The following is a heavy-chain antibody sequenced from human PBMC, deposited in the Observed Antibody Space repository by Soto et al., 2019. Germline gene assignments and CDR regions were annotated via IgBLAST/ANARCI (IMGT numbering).Heavy chain of an antibody. CDR3: ARAKVVAYRYDTSGYYTTFDF. CDR1: RVSVSSRSYS. D-gene: IGHD3-22*01. V-gene: IGHV4-61*01. J-gene: IGHJ4*02. Sequence: SETLSLTWTVSRVSVSSRSYSWSWIRLPPGKGLEWIGYVYDSGSTTYNPSLKSRVTISVDTSKNQFSLKLSSVTSADTAMYYCARAKVVAYRYDTSGYYTTFDFWGPGALVTVSS. CDR2: VYDSGST.